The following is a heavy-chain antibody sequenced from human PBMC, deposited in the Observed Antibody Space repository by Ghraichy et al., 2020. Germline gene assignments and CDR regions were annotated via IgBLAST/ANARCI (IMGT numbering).Heavy chain of an antibody. Sequence: GGSLRLSCAASGFTFSSFWMTWVRQPPGKGLEWVASMKQHGSEKYYVDSVKGRFTISRDNARNSLYLQMNSLRADDTALYYCVRAGGSAWVDWYFDLWGRGSLVTVSS. CDR3: VRAGGSAWVDWYFDL. D-gene: IGHD6-19*01. CDR2: MKQHGSEK. J-gene: IGHJ2*01. V-gene: IGHV3-7*01. CDR1: GFTFSSFW.